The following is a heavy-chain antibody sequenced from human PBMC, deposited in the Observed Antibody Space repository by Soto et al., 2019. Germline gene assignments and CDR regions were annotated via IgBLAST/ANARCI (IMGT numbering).Heavy chain of an antibody. D-gene: IGHD3-10*01. CDR1: GFTFSIYA. CDR2: ISYDGTIT. Sequence: PGGSLRLACVASGFTFSIYAMHWVRQAPGKGLEYVSAISYDGTITYYADSVKGRFTISRDDSRNTLYLQMGSLRPEDMAVYYCARGSFYSSGTVHRPYDHWGQGTLVTVSS. J-gene: IGHJ5*02. CDR3: ARGSFYSSGTVHRPYDH. V-gene: IGHV3-64*02.